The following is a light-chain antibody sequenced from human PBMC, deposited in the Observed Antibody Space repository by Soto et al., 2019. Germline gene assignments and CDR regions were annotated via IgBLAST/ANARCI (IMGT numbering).Light chain of an antibody. V-gene: IGKV1-6*01. CDR1: QDIRSN. J-gene: IGKJ5*01. CDR3: QQYNNWPLT. Sequence: IHMTKSPSSLSASVGDRVTITCRASQDIRSNLDWYQQKPGKAPKLLIYDVSNLQSGVPSRFSGSGSGTDFTLTISSLQSEDFAVYYCQQYNNWPLTFGQGTRLEI. CDR2: DVS.